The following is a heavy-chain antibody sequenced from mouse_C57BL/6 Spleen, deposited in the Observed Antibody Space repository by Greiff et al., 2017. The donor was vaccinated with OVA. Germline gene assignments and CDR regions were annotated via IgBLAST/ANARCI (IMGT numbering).Heavy chain of an antibody. CDR1: GFTFSSYA. Sequence: EVNVVESGGGLVKPGGSLKLSCAASGFTFSSYAMSWVRQTPEKRLEWVATISDGGSYTYYPDNVKGRFTISRDNAKNNLYLQMSHLKSEDTAMYYCARSNWDDYWGQGTTLTVSS. J-gene: IGHJ2*01. D-gene: IGHD4-1*02. V-gene: IGHV5-4*03. CDR2: ISDGGSYT. CDR3: ARSNWDDY.